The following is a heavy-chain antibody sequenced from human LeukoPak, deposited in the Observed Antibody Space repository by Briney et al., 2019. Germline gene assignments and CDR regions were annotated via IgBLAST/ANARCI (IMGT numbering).Heavy chain of an antibody. V-gene: IGHV6-1*01. CDR2: TYYRSKWYN. J-gene: IGHJ4*02. CDR1: GDSVSSNSAA. Sequence: SQTLSLTCALSGDSVSSNSAAWNWIGQSPSRGLEWLGRTYYRSKWYNDYPLSVKSRITINPDTSKNQFSLQLNSVTPEDTAVYYCARGIAVTGLDYWGQGTLVTVSS. D-gene: IGHD6-19*01. CDR3: ARGIAVTGLDY.